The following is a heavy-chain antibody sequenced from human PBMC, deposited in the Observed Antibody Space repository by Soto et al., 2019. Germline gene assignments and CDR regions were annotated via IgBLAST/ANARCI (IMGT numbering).Heavy chain of an antibody. J-gene: IGHJ6*02. CDR1: GFTFSSYG. D-gene: IGHD6-13*01. CDR3: AKGHQKGSSWLGPGMDV. V-gene: IGHV3-30*18. Sequence: QVQLVESGGGVVQPGRSLRLSCAASGFTFSSYGMHWVRQAPGKGLEWVAVISYDGSNKYYADSVKGRFTISRDNSKNTLYLQMNSLRAEDTAVYYCAKGHQKGSSWLGPGMDVWGQGTTVTVSS. CDR2: ISYDGSNK.